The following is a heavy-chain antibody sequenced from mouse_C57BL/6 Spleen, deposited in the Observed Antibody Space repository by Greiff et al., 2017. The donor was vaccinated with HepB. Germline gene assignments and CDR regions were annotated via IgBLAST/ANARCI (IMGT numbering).Heavy chain of an antibody. CDR2: ISNLAYSI. V-gene: IGHV5-15*01. J-gene: IGHJ4*01. Sequence: EVKLVESGGGLVQPGGSRKLSCAASGFTFSDYGMAWVRQAPRKGPEWVAFISNLAYSIYYADTVTGRFTISRENAKNTLYLEMSSLRSEDTAMYYCARYDYGAMDYWGQGTSVTVSS. CDR1: GFTFSDYG. CDR3: ARYDYGAMDY.